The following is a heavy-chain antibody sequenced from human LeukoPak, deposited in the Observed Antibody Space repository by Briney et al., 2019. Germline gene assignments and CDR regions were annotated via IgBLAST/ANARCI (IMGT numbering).Heavy chain of an antibody. J-gene: IGHJ4*02. CDR1: GFTFRSYS. V-gene: IGHV3-48*02. CDR3: ARDSSDAYNPEPGY. D-gene: IGHD5-24*01. Sequence: GGSLRLSCAASGFTFRSYSMNWVRQAPGKGLEWVSFISGMSSTIYYADSVKGRFTISRDNAKNSVYLQMNSLIDEDTAVYYCARDSSDAYNPEPGYWGQGTLVTVSS. CDR2: ISGMSSTI.